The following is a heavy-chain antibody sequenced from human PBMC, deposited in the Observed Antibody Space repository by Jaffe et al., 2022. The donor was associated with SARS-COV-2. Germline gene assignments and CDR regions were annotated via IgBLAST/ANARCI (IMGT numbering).Heavy chain of an antibody. V-gene: IGHV4-61*02. D-gene: IGHD2-15*01. CDR3: ARDHVCSGGSCPDILFDP. Sequence: QVQLQESGPGLVKPSQTLSLTCTVSGGSISSGSYYWSWIRQPAGKGLEWIGRIYTSGSTNYNPSLKSRVTISVDTSKNQFSLKLSSVTAADTAVYYCARDHVCSGGSCPDILFDPWGQGTLVTVSS. CDR2: IYTSGST. J-gene: IGHJ5*02. CDR1: GGSISSGSYY.